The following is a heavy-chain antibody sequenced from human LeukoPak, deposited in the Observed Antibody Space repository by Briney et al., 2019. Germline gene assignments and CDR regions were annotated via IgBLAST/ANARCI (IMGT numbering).Heavy chain of an antibody. J-gene: IGHJ2*01. CDR1: GYSLTEIC. CDR3: AKGPPGTDNDWYFDL. D-gene: IGHD1-1*01. V-gene: IGHV1-24*01. CDR2: FDPEENKR. Sequence: ASVKVSCKVSGYSLTEICMHWVRQAPGKGLEWMGGFDPEENKRIYAQKFKGRVTMTEDTSTDTAYMEVSSLTFEDTAVYYCAKGPPGTDNDWYFDLWGRGTLVTVSS.